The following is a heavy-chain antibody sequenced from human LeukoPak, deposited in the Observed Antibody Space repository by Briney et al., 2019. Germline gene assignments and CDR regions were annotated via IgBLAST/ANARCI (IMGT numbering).Heavy chain of an antibody. CDR1: GYTLTELS. V-gene: IGHV1-24*01. J-gene: IGHJ5*02. D-gene: IGHD3-10*01. CDR2: FDPEDGET. CDR3: ARDGSQHYYGSGSYPNWFDP. Sequence: GASVRVSYKVSGYTLTELSMHWVRQAPGKGLEWMGGFDPEDGETIYAQKFQGRVTITADKSTSTAYMELSSLRSEDTAVYYCARDGSQHYYGSGSYPNWFDPWGQGTLVTVSS.